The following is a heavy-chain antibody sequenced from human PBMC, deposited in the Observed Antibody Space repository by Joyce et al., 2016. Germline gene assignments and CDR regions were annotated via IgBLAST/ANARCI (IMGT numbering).Heavy chain of an antibody. J-gene: IGHJ6*02. Sequence: QMQLVEAGGGVVQPGRSLRLSCAASGFTFSIYAMHWVCQAPGKGLEWVAVISYDGSNKYYADSVKSRFTISRDNSENTLYLQMNSLRAEDTAVYYCVRDPSTTWYGVKYYYGMDVWGQGTTVTVSS. V-gene: IGHV3-30-3*01. CDR3: VRDPSTTWYGVKYYYGMDV. D-gene: IGHD6-13*01. CDR1: GFTFSIYA. CDR2: ISYDGSNK.